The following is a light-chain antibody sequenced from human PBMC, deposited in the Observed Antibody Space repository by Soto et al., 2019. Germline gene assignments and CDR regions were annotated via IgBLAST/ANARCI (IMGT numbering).Light chain of an antibody. J-gene: IGKJ4*01. V-gene: IGKV1-39*01. CDR2: DAS. CDR3: QQTFSIPVT. CDR1: QAIFSY. Sequence: DIQMTQSPSSLSASVGDRVTITCRASQAIFSYLDWYQQKPGKAPKVLIYDASSLRSGVPSRFSGSGSATDFTLTITSLQREDGATYFCQQTFSIPVTFGGGTKVDMK.